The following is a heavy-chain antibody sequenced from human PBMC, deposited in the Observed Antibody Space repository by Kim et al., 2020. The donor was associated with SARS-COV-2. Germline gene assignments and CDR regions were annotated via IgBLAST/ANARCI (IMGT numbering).Heavy chain of an antibody. CDR2: ISASGGHT. D-gene: IGHD3-10*01. J-gene: IGHJ4*02. CDR1: GFSFSNFP. V-gene: IGHV3-23*01. Sequence: GGSLRLSCAASGFSFSNFPMSWVRQAPGRGLEWVSAISASGGHTYYTPSVRGRLTVSRDNSENTLFLQMSSLGGDDTAVYYCAKEMEVGLSTMDYWGQG. CDR3: AKEMEVGLSTMDY.